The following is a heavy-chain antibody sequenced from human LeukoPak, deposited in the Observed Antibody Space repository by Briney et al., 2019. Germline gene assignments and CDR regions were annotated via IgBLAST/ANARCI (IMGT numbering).Heavy chain of an antibody. J-gene: IGHJ5*02. CDR3: ARVRDYYDSTLTAWFDP. Sequence: SETLSLTCTVSGGSISSYYWSWIRQPPGKGLEWIGYIYYSGSTNYNPSLKSRVTISVDTSKNQFSLKLSSVTAADTAAYYCARVRDYYDSTLTAWFDPWGQGTLVTVSS. V-gene: IGHV4-59*01. CDR1: GGSISSYY. CDR2: IYYSGST. D-gene: IGHD3-22*01.